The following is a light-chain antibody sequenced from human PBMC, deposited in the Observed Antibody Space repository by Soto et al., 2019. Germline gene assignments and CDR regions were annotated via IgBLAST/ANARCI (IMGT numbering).Light chain of an antibody. V-gene: IGKV3-11*01. CDR2: DAS. CDR1: ESVGKY. Sequence: EIVMTQSPATLSLSPGERASLSSTASESVGKYLVWYQQKPGQAPRLLIYDASNRAPGIPTRFSGSGSGTDFTLTISSLEPEDLAVYYCHQHGNRPPWTFGQGTKVVIK. J-gene: IGKJ1*01. CDR3: HQHGNRPPWT.